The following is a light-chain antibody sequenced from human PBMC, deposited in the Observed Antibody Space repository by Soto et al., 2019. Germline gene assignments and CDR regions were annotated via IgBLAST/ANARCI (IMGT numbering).Light chain of an antibody. J-gene: IGKJ1*01. V-gene: IGKV3-20*01. CDR3: HHFGSLPET. Sequence: EIVLTQSPGTLSLSPGDTATLSCRASQSVSSSSLAWYQQKPGQAPRLLIYGASSRATGIPDRFRGSGSGPDFTLTISRLEPEDFAVYYCHHFGSLPETFGQGTNVE. CDR2: GAS. CDR1: QSVSSSS.